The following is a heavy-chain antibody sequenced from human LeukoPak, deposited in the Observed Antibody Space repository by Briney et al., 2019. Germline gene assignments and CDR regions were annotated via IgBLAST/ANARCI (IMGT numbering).Heavy chain of an antibody. CDR3: AREFDS. V-gene: IGHV4-61*02. CDR1: DGSISSGRYY. J-gene: IGHJ4*02. CDR2: MYTSGST. Sequence: SQTLSITRTVSDGSISSGRYYPSWIRQPAGKGLEWIGRMYTSGSTNYNPSLKSRVNISVDTSKNQFSLKLSSVTAADTAVYYCAREFDSWGQGTLVTVSS.